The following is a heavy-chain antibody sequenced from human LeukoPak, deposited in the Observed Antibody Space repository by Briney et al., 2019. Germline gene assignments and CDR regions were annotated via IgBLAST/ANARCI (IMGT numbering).Heavy chain of an antibody. D-gene: IGHD2-2*01. CDR1: GYTFTGYY. J-gene: IGHJ6*03. CDR3: ARQYGYYSYYMDV. V-gene: IGHV1-2*02. Sequence: ASVKVSCKASGYTFTGYYTHWVRQAPGQGLEWMGWINPNNGGTNSAQKFQGRVTMTRDTSITTAYMELRRLTSDDTAVYYCARQYGYYSYYMDVWGTGTTVTISS. CDR2: INPNNGGT.